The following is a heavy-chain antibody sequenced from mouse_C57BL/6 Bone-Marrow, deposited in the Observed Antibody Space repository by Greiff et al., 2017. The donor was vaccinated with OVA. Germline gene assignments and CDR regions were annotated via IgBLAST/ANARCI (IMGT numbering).Heavy chain of an antibody. CDR2: IYPGNSDT. Sequence: VQLQQSGTVLARPGASVKMSCKTSGYTFTSYWMHWVKQRPGQGLEWIGAIYPGNSDTSYNQKFKGKAKLTAVTSASTAYMELSSLTNDDSAVYYCTRRLRWYFDVWGTGTTVTVSS. J-gene: IGHJ1*03. CDR3: TRRLRWYFDV. V-gene: IGHV1-5*01. D-gene: IGHD1-2*01. CDR1: GYTFTSYW.